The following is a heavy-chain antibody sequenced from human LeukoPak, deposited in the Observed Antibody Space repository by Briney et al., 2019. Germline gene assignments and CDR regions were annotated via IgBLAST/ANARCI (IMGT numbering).Heavy chain of an antibody. CDR3: AKTRYCSSTSCFYYYMDV. CDR2: INGPCSST. Sequence: GGSLRLSCEVSGFTFSSRGMSGVRQPPGKGLEWVSAINGPCSSTYYADSVRGRFTISRDNSKNTLSLQMNSMRAEDTAVYYCAKTRYCSSTSCFYYYMDVWGKGTTVTVSS. D-gene: IGHD2-2*01. CDR1: GFTFSSRG. J-gene: IGHJ6*03. V-gene: IGHV3-23*01.